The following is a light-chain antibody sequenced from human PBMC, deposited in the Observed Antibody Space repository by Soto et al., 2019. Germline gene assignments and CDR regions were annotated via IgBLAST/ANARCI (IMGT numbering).Light chain of an antibody. J-gene: IGLJ1*01. CDR2: EVR. CDR1: TSDVGGYNS. CDR3: CSFTTTTSYV. V-gene: IGLV2-14*03. Sequence: QSVLTQPASVSGSPGQSITISCTGTTSDVGGYNSVSWSQQHPGKAPKLIIYEVRRRPSGVSNRFSGSMAANTASLTISGLQTEDEADYYCCSFTTTTSYVFGTGTKATVL.